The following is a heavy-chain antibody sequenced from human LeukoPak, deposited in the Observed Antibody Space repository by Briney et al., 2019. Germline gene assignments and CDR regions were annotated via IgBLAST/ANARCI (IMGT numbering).Heavy chain of an antibody. J-gene: IGHJ6*03. D-gene: IGHD6-13*01. CDR1: GFTFGDYA. Sequence: GGSLRLSCTASGFTFGDYAMSWFRQAPGEGLEWVGFIRSKAYGGTTEYAASVKGRFTVSRDDSKSIAYLQVSSLKTEDTAVYYCTRRRQLGDIYYYMDVWGKGTTVTVSS. V-gene: IGHV3-49*03. CDR2: IRSKAYGGTT. CDR3: TRRRQLGDIYYYMDV.